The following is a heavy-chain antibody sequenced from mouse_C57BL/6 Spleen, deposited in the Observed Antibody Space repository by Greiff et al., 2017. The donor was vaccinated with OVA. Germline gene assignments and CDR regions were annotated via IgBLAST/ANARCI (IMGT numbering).Heavy chain of an antibody. CDR2: IHPNSGST. CDR1: GYTFTSYW. D-gene: IGHD1-1*01. V-gene: IGHV1-64*01. CDR3: ASDYGSSYDFDY. J-gene: IGHJ2*01. Sequence: VQLQQPGAELVKPGASVKLSCKASGYTFTSYWMHWVKQRPGQGLEWIGMIHPNSGSTNYNEKFKSKATLTVDKSSSTAYIQLSSLTSEDSAVYCCASDYGSSYDFDYWGQGTTLTVSS.